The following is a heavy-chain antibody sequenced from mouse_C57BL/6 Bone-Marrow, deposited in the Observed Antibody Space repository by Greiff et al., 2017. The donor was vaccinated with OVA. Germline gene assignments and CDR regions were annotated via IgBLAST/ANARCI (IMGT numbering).Heavy chain of an antibody. CDR3: TTHYYGSYWYFDV. CDR2: IDPEDGDT. Sequence: VQLQQSGAELVRPGASVKLSCTASGFNIKDYYMHWVKQRPEQGLEWIGRIDPEDGDTEYAPKFQGKATMTADTSSNTAYLQLSSLTSEDTAVYYGTTHYYGSYWYFDVWGTGTTVTVSS. CDR1: GFNIKDYY. V-gene: IGHV14-1*01. J-gene: IGHJ1*03. D-gene: IGHD1-1*01.